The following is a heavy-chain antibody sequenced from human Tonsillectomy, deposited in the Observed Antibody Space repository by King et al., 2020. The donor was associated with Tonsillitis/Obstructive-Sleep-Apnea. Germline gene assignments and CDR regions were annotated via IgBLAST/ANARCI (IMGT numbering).Heavy chain of an antibody. CDR2: IYYSGGT. CDR1: GGSVSSGSYY. CDR3: ARVAYCSSTSCYPFTYYYYYMDV. V-gene: IGHV4-61*01. Sequence: VQLQESGPGLVKPSETLSLTCTVSGGSVSSGSYYWSWIRQPPGKGLDWIGYIYYSGGTNYNPSLKSRVTISVDSSKNQFSLKLSSVTAADTAVYYCARVAYCSSTSCYPFTYYYYYMDVWGKGTTVTVSS. D-gene: IGHD2-2*01. J-gene: IGHJ6*03.